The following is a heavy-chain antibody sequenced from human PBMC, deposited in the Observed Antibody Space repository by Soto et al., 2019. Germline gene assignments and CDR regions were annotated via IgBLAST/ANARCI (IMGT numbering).Heavy chain of an antibody. D-gene: IGHD2-21*02. Sequence: QVQLVESGGGVVQPGRSLRLSCAASGFTFSSYGMHWDRQAPGKGLEWVAVIWYDGSNKYYADSVKGRFTISRDNSKNTLYLQMNSLRAEDTAVYYCARVSCGGDCLTGWFDPWGQGTLVTVSS. CDR2: IWYDGSNK. V-gene: IGHV3-33*01. J-gene: IGHJ5*02. CDR3: ARVSCGGDCLTGWFDP. CDR1: GFTFSSYG.